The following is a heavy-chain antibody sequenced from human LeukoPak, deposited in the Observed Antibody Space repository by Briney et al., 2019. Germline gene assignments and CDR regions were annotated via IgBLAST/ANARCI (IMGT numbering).Heavy chain of an antibody. D-gene: IGHD6-19*01. V-gene: IGHV3-7*04. CDR1: GFTFSNYW. CDR2: IKPDGSEK. Sequence: GGSLRLSCVVSGFTFSNYWMSWVRQAPGKGLEWVANIKPDGSEKNYVDSVKGLFTISRDNAKNSLYLQMNSLRAEDTAVYYCARDRPSGWYLQYYFNYWGQGNLVTVSS. CDR3: ARDRPSGWYLQYYFNY. J-gene: IGHJ4*02.